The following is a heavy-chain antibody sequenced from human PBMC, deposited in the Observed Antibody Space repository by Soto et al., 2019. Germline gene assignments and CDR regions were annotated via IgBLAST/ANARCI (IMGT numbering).Heavy chain of an antibody. Sequence: PSQTLSDTCAVSDGSISSGGFYLSFLAQHPLKGREWIGYIYCSGSTYYNPSLKSRVTISVDTSKNQFSLKLSSVTAADTAVYYCARGIVATHRLEYWGQGTLVTVSS. J-gene: IGHJ4*02. CDR2: IYCSGST. CDR1: DGSISSGGFY. CDR3: ARGIVATHRLEY. D-gene: IGHD5-12*01. V-gene: IGHV4-31*11.